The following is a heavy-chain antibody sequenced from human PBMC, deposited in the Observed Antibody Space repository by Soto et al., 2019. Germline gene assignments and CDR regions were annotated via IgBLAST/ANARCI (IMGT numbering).Heavy chain of an antibody. V-gene: IGHV4-4*07. CDR1: GGSISSYY. Sequence: SETLSLTCTVSGGSISSYYWSWIRQPAGKGLEWIGRIYTSGSTNYNPSLKSRVTMSVDTSKNQFSLKLSSVTAADTAVYYCGRDGSSSFLLDYVCPGTLVTVST. D-gene: IGHD6-13*01. CDR2: IYTSGST. J-gene: IGHJ4*02. CDR3: GRDGSSSFLLDY.